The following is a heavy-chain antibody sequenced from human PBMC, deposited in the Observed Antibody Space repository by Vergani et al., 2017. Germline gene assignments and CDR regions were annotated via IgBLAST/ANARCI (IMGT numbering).Heavy chain of an antibody. V-gene: IGHV3-30*18. CDR1: GFTFSSCG. J-gene: IGHJ5*02. D-gene: IGHD2-2*01. CDR3: AKERLPYQLLCIWFDP. CDR2: ISYDGSNK. Sequence: QVQLVESGGGVVQPGRSLRLSCAASGFTFSSCGMHWVRQAPGKGLEWVAVISYDGSNKYYADSVKGRFTISRDNSKNTLYLQMNSLRAEDTAVYYCAKERLPYQLLCIWFDPWGQGTLVTVSS.